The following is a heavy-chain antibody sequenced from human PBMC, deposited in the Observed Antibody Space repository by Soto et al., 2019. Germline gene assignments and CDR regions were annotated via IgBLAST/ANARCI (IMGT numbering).Heavy chain of an antibody. CDR1: GFTFSSYA. CDR2: ISGSGGST. V-gene: IGHV3-23*01. Sequence: PGGSLRLSCAASGFTFSSYAMNWVRQAPGKGLEWVSAISGSGGSTYYADSVKGRFTVSRDNSKNTLYLQMSSLRAEDTAVYYCAKDQGRTLWFGELPSHFDFWGQGTLVTVSS. J-gene: IGHJ4*02. CDR3: AKDQGRTLWFGELPSHFDF. D-gene: IGHD3-10*01.